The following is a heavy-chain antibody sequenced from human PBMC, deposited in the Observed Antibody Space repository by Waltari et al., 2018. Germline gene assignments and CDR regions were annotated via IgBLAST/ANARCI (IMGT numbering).Heavy chain of an antibody. D-gene: IGHD2-2*02. J-gene: IGHJ3*02. CDR1: GGTFSSYA. CDR3: ARGHYCSSTSCYSRLGSAFDI. V-gene: IGHV1-69*01. CDR2: IIPIFGTA. Sequence: QVQLVQSGAEVKKPGSSVKVSCKASGGTFSSYAISWVRQATGQGLEWMGGIIPIFGTANYAQKFQGRVTITADESTSTAYMELSSLRSEDTAVYYCARGHYCSSTSCYSRLGSAFDIWGQGTMVTVSS.